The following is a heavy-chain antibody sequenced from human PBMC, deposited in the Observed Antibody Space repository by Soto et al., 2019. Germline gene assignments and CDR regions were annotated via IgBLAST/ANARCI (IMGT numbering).Heavy chain of an antibody. CDR1: GYTFTSYA. Sequence: ASVKVSCKASGYTFTSYAMHWVRQAPGQRLEWMGWINAGNGNTKYSQKFQGRVTMTRDTSASTAYMELSSLRSDDTAVYYCASGGSSGAFDIWGQGTMVTVSS. V-gene: IGHV1-3*01. J-gene: IGHJ3*02. CDR2: INAGNGNT. D-gene: IGHD1-26*01. CDR3: ASGGSSGAFDI.